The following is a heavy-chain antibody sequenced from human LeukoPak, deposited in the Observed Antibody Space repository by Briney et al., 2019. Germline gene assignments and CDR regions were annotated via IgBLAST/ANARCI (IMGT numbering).Heavy chain of an antibody. V-gene: IGHV6-1*01. CDR2: TFYRSKWYN. CDR1: GDSVSSDSVA. J-gene: IGHJ2*01. Sequence: PSQTLSLTCAISGDSVSSDSVAWNWIRQSPSRGLEWLGRTFYRSKWYNDFALSVKSQITINPDTSKNQFSLQLNSMTPEDTAVYYCARWIHSLGYFDLWGRGTLVTVSS. D-gene: IGHD5-12*01. CDR3: ARWIHSLGYFDL.